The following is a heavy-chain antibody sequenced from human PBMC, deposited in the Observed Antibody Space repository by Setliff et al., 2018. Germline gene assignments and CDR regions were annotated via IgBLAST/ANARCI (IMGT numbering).Heavy chain of an antibody. V-gene: IGHV1-69*05. CDR2: TIPVFGTT. D-gene: IGHD2-15*01. J-gene: IGHJ5*02. CDR3: ARSPAVLGIVYLDP. Sequence: SVKVSCKASGGTFSSYGISWVRQAPGQGLEWMGGTIPVFGTTDYAQKFQGSVTIMTDESTSTAYMELNSLTSEDTAVYYCARSPAVLGIVYLDPWGQGTLVTVSS. CDR1: GGTFSSYG.